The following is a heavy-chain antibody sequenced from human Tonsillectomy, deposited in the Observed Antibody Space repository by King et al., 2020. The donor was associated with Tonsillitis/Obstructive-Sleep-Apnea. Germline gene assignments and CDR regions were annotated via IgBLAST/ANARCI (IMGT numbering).Heavy chain of an antibody. Sequence: VQLVESGGGLVQPGGSLRLSCAASGFTFSSYWMSWVRQAPGKGLEWVANIKQDGSEKYYVDSVKGRFTISRDNAKNSLYLQMNSLRAEDTAVYYCARTLGTTAMAFYFDYWSQGTLVTVSS. V-gene: IGHV3-7*03. J-gene: IGHJ4*02. D-gene: IGHD5-18*01. CDR3: ARTLGTTAMAFYFDY. CDR1: GFTFSSYW. CDR2: IKQDGSEK.